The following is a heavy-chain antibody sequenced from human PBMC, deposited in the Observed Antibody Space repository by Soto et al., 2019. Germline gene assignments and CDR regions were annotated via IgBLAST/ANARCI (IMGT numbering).Heavy chain of an antibody. D-gene: IGHD3-9*01. CDR3: ARNNKVHYFQQGLDY. CDR1: GGSINNYY. J-gene: IGHJ4*02. CDR2: IFSTGTT. V-gene: IGHV4-59*08. Sequence: SETLSLTCTVSGGSINNYYWSWIRQPPGNGLEWIAYIFSTGTTSYNPSLKSRVSASVDTSKNQVYLHLNSVTAADTAVYYCARNNKVHYFQQGLDYWGRGHLVTVSP.